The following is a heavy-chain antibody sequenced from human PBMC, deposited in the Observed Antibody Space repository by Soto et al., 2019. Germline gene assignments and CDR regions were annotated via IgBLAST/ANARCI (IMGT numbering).Heavy chain of an antibody. V-gene: IGHV4-31*03. CDR2: IYDSESA. Sequence: QVQLQESGPGLVKASQTLSLICSVSGESISSGGYYWSWLRHHPGKGLEWIGYIYDSESAYYNPSLKSRVTISMDTSKNHFAMKLSSVTAADTAVYYCARASSSSSAADYWGHGTLITVSS. CDR1: GESISSGGYY. CDR3: ARASSSSSAADY. D-gene: IGHD6-6*01. J-gene: IGHJ4*01.